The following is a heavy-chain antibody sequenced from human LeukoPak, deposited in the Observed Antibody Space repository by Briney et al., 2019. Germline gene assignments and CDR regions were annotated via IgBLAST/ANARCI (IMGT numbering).Heavy chain of an antibody. Sequence: AGGSLRLSCAASGFTFSSYAMHWVRQAPVKGLERVAVISYDGSNKYYADSVKGRFTISRDNSKNTLYLQMNSLRAEDTAVYYCARDRNLVVVTANPVGYFDYWGQGTLVTVSS. V-gene: IGHV3-30-3*01. CDR1: GFTFSSYA. CDR2: ISYDGSNK. J-gene: IGHJ4*02. D-gene: IGHD2-21*02. CDR3: ARDRNLVVVTANPVGYFDY.